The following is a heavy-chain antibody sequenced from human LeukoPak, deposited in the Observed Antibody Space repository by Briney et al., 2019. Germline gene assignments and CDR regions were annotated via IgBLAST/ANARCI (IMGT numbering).Heavy chain of an antibody. V-gene: IGHV4-39*01. CDR3: SRPFICAVVTAARTWFDA. CDR1: GGSISSSSYY. Sequence: SETLSLTCTVSGGSISSSSYYWGRLRQPPGKGLEWIGSIYYSGTTYYNPSLKSRATISVDTSKNQFSLKLSSVTAADTAEYYCSRPFICAVVTAARTWFDAGGQGTLVTV. D-gene: IGHD2-21*02. J-gene: IGHJ5*02. CDR2: IYYSGTT.